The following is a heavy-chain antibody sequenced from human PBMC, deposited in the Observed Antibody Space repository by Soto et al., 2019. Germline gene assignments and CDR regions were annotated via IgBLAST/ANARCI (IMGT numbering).Heavy chain of an antibody. CDR2: INADNGHT. V-gene: IGHV1-3*01. J-gene: IGHJ4*02. CDR1: GYTFTTYA. D-gene: IGHD3-22*01. CDR3: ATDPHYYDTTGYCLDN. Sequence: QVQLVQSGAEVKKPGASVKVSCKASGYTFTTYAIHWVRQAPGQRPEWMGWINADNGHTRYSQKSQGRVTITRDTSATTAYMELSGLRSDDTAVYYCATDPHYYDTTGYCLDNWGQGTLVTVSS.